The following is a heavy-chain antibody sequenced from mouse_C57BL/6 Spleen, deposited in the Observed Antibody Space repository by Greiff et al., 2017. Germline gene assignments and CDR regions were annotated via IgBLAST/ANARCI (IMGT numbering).Heavy chain of an antibody. D-gene: IGHD3-2*02. CDR1: GFTFSDYG. J-gene: IGHJ2*01. CDR3: ARRTGYDYCDY. V-gene: IGHV5-17*01. CDR2: ISSGSSTI. Sequence: EVKLVESGGGLVKPGGSLKLSCAASGFTFSDYGMHWVRQAPEKGLEWVAYISSGSSTIYYAATVKGRFTISRDNAKNTLFLQMTSLRSEDTAMYYCARRTGYDYCDYWGQGTTRTVSS.